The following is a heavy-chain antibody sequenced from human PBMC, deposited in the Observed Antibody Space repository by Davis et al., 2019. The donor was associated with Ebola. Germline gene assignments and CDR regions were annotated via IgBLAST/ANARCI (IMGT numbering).Heavy chain of an antibody. D-gene: IGHD2-15*01. CDR2: IYSGGST. J-gene: IGHJ4*02. Sequence: GESLKISCAASGFTVSSNYMSWVRQAPGKGLEWVSVIYSGGSTYYADSVKGRFTISRDNSKNTLYLQMNSLRAEDTAVYYCAKDSGSWKEGFDYWGQGTLVTVSS. CDR1: GFTVSSNY. V-gene: IGHV3-53*01. CDR3: AKDSGSWKEGFDY.